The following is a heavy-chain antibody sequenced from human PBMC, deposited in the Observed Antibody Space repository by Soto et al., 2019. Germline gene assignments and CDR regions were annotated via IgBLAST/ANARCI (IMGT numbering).Heavy chain of an antibody. CDR3: ARGPIAVAGTRPLYYFDY. Sequence: GASVKVSCKASGGTFSRYAISWVRQAPGQGLEWMGGIIPIFGTANYAQKFQGRVTITADESTSTAYMELSSLRSEDTAVYYCARGPIAVAGTRPLYYFDYWGQGTLVTVSS. CDR2: IIPIFGTA. J-gene: IGHJ4*02. V-gene: IGHV1-69*13. CDR1: GGTFSRYA. D-gene: IGHD6-19*01.